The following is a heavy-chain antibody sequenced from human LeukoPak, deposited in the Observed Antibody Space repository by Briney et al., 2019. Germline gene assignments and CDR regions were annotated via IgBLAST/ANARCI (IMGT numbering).Heavy chain of an antibody. J-gene: IGHJ4*02. CDR2: ISAYNGNT. V-gene: IGHV1-18*01. CDR3: AILPYYYDSSRYSTELDY. CDR1: GYTFTSYG. D-gene: IGHD3-22*01. Sequence: ASVKVSCKASGYTFTSYGISWVRQAPGQGLEWMGWISAYNGNTNYAQKLQGRVTMTTDTSTSTAYMELRSLRSDDTAVYYCAILPYYYDSSRYSTELDYWGQGTLVTVSS.